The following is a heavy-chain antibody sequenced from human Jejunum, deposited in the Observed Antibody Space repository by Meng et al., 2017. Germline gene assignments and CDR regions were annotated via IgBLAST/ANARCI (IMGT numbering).Heavy chain of an antibody. J-gene: IGHJ4*02. CDR2: AST. Sequence: HVQLPESGPGLVRPSETLSLICTVSGGSVSRAGYQWGWIRQPPGKGLEWIGYASTNYNPSLKSRVTISLDTSRNQFSLSLSSVTAADTAVYYCARDHMGSLDYWGQGILVTVSS. D-gene: IGHD1-26*01. CDR3: ARDHMGSLDY. CDR1: GGSVSRAGYQ. V-gene: IGHV4-61*08.